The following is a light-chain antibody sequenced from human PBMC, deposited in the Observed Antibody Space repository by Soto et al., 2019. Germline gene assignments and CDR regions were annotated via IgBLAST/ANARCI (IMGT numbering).Light chain of an antibody. CDR1: ESVDIY. CDR3: QQRRNWPPLT. V-gene: IGKV3-11*01. Sequence: ETVLTQSPATLSLSPGERATLSCRASESVDIYLAWYQQKPGQAPRLLIYHASNRATGIPARFSGSGSGTDFPLTISSLEPEHSAVPYWQQRRNWPPLTFGGGTRVEIK. J-gene: IGKJ4*01. CDR2: HAS.